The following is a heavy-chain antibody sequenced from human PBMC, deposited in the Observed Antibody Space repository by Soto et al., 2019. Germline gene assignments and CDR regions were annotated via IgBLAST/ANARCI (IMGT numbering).Heavy chain of an antibody. CDR2: IKQDGTEK. CDR1: GITTSTYS. D-gene: IGHD3-10*01. V-gene: IGHV3-7*03. J-gene: IGHJ4*02. CDR3: VTGDHADY. Sequence: EVQLVESGGALVRPGESLRLSCAASGITTSTYSMGWFRQAPGRGLEWVATIKQDGTEKYYMDSLKGRFTISRDNAINSVYLQMSSLRAEDTAVYFCVTGDHADYWGQGTLVTVSS.